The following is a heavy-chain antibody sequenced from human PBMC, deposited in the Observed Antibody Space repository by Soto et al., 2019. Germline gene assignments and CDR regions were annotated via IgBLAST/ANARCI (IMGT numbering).Heavy chain of an antibody. V-gene: IGHV3-30-3*01. CDR2: ISFDGYNK. Sequence: QVHLVESGGGVVQTGRSLRLSCAASGFTFSTYAMHWVRQAPGKGLEWLAVISFDGYNKLYADSVKGRFTISRDNSKSTLFLEMNSLRPEDTAVYYCARRYKDGRRDCISTACLFDPWGQGTLVTVSS. CDR1: GFTFSTYA. J-gene: IGHJ5*02. D-gene: IGHD2-2*01. CDR3: ARRYKDGRRDCISTACLFDP.